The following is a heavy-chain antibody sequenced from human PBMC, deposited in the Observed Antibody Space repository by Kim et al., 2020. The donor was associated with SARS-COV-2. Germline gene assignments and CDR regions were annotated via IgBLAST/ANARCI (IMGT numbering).Heavy chain of an antibody. J-gene: IGHJ4*02. D-gene: IGHD6-19*01. CDR2: ISSSSSAI. V-gene: IGHV3-48*04. CDR1: GFTFSGYN. Sequence: GGSLRLSCAASGFTFSGYNMNWVRRAPGKGLEWVSYISSSSSAIYYADSVKGRFTISRDNAKNSLYLQMNSLRAEDTAVYYCARLQGGWFFDYWGQGTLVTVSS. CDR3: ARLQGGWFFDY.